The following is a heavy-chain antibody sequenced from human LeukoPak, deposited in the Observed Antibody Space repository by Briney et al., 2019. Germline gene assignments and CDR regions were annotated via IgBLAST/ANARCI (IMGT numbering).Heavy chain of an antibody. CDR2: ITGSGGDT. Sequence: GGFLRLSCAASGFTFSSYGMSWVRQAPGKGLEWVSTITGSGGDTSYADSVKGRFTISRDNSKNTLYLQMNSLRAEDTAVYYCAKEPPFDDPWGQGTLVTVSS. J-gene: IGHJ5*02. CDR1: GFTFSSYG. D-gene: IGHD3-10*01. CDR3: AKEPPFDDP. V-gene: IGHV3-23*01.